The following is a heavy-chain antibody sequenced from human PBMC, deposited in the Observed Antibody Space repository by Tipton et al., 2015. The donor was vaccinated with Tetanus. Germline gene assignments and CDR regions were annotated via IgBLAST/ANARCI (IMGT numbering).Heavy chain of an antibody. J-gene: IGHJ6*02. CDR1: GFTFSSYG. Sequence: RSLRLSCAASGFTFSSYGMHWVRQAPGKGLEWVAVIWYDGSNKYYADSVKGRFTISRDNSKNTLYLQMNSLRAEDTAVYYCARRDGVVVPAAITSSVPTTKYYGMDVWGQGTTVTVSS. D-gene: IGHD2-2*02. CDR3: ARRDGVVVPAAITSSVPTTKYYGMDV. V-gene: IGHV3-33*01. CDR2: IWYDGSNK.